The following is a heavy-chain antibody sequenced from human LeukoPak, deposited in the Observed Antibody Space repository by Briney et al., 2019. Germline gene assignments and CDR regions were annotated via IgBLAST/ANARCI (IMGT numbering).Heavy chain of an antibody. Sequence: PGGSLRLSCGASGITFSSYSMSWIRQPPGTGLEWIGYIYYSGSTNYNPPLKSRVAMSVDTSTNQFFLKLSSVTAADTAVYYCVRTNNPDFYDDWGQGTLVTVSS. J-gene: IGHJ4*02. CDR1: GITFSSYS. CDR2: IYYSGST. V-gene: IGHV4-59*01. CDR3: VRTNNPDFYDD.